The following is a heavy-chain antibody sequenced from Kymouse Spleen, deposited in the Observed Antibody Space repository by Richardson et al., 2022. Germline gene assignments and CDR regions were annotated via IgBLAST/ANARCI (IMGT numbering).Heavy chain of an antibody. Sequence: QLQLQESGPGLVKPSETLSLTCTVSGGSISSSSYYWGWIRQPPGKGLEWIGSIYYSGSTYYNPSLKSRVTISVDTSKNQFSLKLSSVTAADTAVYYCAMLGYCSSTYYYYGMDVWGQGTTVTVSS. V-gene: IGHV4-39*01. CDR2: IYYSGST. J-gene: IGHJ6*02. CDR1: GGSISSSSYY. D-gene: IGHD2-2*02. CDR3: AMLGYCSSTYYYYGMDV.